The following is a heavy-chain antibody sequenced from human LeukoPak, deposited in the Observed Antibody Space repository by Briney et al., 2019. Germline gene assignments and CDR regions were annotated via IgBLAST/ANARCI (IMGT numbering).Heavy chain of an antibody. CDR1: GYTFTSYG. J-gene: IGHJ4*02. CDR2: ISAYNGNT. CDR3: ARDIYYTRGYSYGTFDY. Sequence: ASVKVSCKASGYTFTSYGISWVRQAPGQGLEWMGWISAYNGNTNYAQKLQGRVTMTTDTSTSTAYMELRSLRSEDTAVYYCARDIYYTRGYSYGTFDYWGQGTLVTVSS. D-gene: IGHD5-18*01. V-gene: IGHV1-18*01.